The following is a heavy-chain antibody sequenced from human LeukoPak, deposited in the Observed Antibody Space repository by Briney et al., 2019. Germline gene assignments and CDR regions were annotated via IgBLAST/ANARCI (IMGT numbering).Heavy chain of an antibody. J-gene: IGHJ4*02. CDR2: IRGTTDNT. CDR1: GFTFSTYV. V-gene: IGHV3-23*01. CDR3: AKYCSGGSCYSGLDY. Sequence: PGGSLRLSCAASGFTFSTYVMSWVRQAPGKGLEWVSSIRGTTDNTYYADSVKGRFTISRDNSKNTLYLQMNSLRAEDTAVYYCAKYCSGGSCYSGLDYWGQGTLVTVSS. D-gene: IGHD2-15*01.